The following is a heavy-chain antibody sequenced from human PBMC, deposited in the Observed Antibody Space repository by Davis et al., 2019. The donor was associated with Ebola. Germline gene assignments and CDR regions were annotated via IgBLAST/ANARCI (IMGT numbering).Heavy chain of an antibody. CDR3: ASGLGEYSKSFDY. J-gene: IGHJ4*02. Sequence: SETLSLTCAVYGGSFSGYYWTWIRQSPGKGLEWIGEINHRGSTNHNPSLKSRVTISVDTSKNQFSLKMRSVTVADTAVCYCASGLGEYSKSFDYWGQGALVTVSA. D-gene: IGHD6-6*01. CDR2: INHRGST. CDR1: GGSFSGYY. V-gene: IGHV4-34*01.